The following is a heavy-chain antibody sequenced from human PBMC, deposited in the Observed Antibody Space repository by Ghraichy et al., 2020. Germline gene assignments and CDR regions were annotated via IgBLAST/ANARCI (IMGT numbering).Heavy chain of an antibody. J-gene: IGHJ5*02. CDR3: ARRGGDNWFDP. CDR2: MYYRGST. V-gene: IGHV4-59*08. CDR1: GASISNYY. Sequence: SENLSLTCTVSGASISNYYWNWIRLPPGKGLEWIGYMYYRGSTNYNPSLNSRVTISIDTSKNQFSLRLTSVTAADTAIYFCARRGGDNWFDPWGQGTLVTVSS. D-gene: IGHD3-16*01.